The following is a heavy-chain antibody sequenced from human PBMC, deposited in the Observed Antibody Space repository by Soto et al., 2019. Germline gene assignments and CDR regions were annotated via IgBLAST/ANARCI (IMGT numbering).Heavy chain of an antibody. V-gene: IGHV4-30-2*01. CDR3: ARGETYSYGAVCLDY. Sequence: SETLSLTCAVSGGSISSGGYSWSWIRQPPGKGLEWIGYIYHSGSTYYNPSLKSRVTISVDTSKNQFSLKLSSVTAADTAVYYCARGETYSYGAVCLDYWGQGTLVTVSS. D-gene: IGHD5-18*01. CDR1: GGSISSGGYS. CDR2: IYHSGST. J-gene: IGHJ4*02.